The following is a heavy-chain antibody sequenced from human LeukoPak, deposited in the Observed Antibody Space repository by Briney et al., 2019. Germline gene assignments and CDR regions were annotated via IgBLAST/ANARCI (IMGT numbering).Heavy chain of an antibody. J-gene: IGHJ4*02. Sequence: GGSLRLSGAASGFTFSSYAMSWVRQAPGKGLQWVSALSGSGLSTYYADSEKGRFTISRDNSKNTLYLQMNSLRAEDTAVYYCAKGGESSSWLFDYWGQGTLVPVSS. V-gene: IGHV3-23*01. CDR3: AKGGESSSWLFDY. CDR1: GFTFSSYA. CDR2: LSGSGLST. D-gene: IGHD6-13*01.